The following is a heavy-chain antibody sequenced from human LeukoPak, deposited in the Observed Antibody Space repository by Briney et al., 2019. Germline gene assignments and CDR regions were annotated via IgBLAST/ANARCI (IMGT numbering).Heavy chain of an antibody. D-gene: IGHD5-12*01. V-gene: IGHV1-3*01. J-gene: IGHJ4*02. CDR2: INAGNGNT. CDR3: ARSGYSGYDFDY. CDR1: GYTFTSYA. Sequence: ASVKVSCKASGYTFTSYAMHWVRQAPGQRLEWMGWINAGNGNTKYSQKFQGRVTITRDTSASTAYMELSSLRSEDTAVYYCARSGYSGYDFDYWGQGTLVTVSS.